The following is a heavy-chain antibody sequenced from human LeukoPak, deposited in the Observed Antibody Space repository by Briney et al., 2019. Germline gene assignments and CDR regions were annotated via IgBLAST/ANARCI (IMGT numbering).Heavy chain of an antibody. Sequence: SETLSLTCTVSGGSISSGSYYWSWIRQPAGKGLEWIGRIYTSGSTNYNPPLKSRVTISVDTSKNQFSLKLSSVTAADTAVYYCARTDMVRGVDGIDYWGQGTLVTVSS. CDR2: IYTSGST. CDR3: ARTDMVRGVDGIDY. V-gene: IGHV4-61*02. D-gene: IGHD3-10*01. CDR1: GGSISSGSYY. J-gene: IGHJ4*02.